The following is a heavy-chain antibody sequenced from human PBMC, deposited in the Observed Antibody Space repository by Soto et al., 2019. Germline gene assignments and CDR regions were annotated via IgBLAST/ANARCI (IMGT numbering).Heavy chain of an antibody. V-gene: IGHV4-34*01. D-gene: IGHD3-9*01. Sequence: SETLSLTCAVSGGSLNDYYWIWIRQFPGKGLEWIGDIYHSGGTNYNPSVKSRVTISIEPSRNQFSLQLRSVTAADTAVYLCARGAAYDKYPARWGQGILVTVSS. CDR2: IYHSGGT. CDR1: GGSLNDYY. J-gene: IGHJ4*02. CDR3: ARGAAYDKYPAR.